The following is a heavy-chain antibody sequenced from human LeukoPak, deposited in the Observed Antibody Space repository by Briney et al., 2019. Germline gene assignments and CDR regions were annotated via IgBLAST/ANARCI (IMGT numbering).Heavy chain of an antibody. CDR1: GYTLTELS. CDR3: ATTRRITIFGVVQPFDY. CDR2: FDPEDGET. D-gene: IGHD3-3*01. Sequence: ASVKVSCKVSGYTLTELSMHWVRQAPGKGLEWMGGFDPEDGETIYAQKFQGRVTMTEDTSTDTAYMELSSLRSEDTAVYYCATTRRITIFGVVQPFDYWGQGTLVTVSS. V-gene: IGHV1-24*01. J-gene: IGHJ4*02.